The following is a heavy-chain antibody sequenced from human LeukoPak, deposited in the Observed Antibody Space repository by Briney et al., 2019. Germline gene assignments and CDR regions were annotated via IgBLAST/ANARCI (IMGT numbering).Heavy chain of an antibody. D-gene: IGHD2-2*02. J-gene: IGHJ4*02. V-gene: IGHV1-18*01. Sequence: GASVKVSCKASGYTFTRYGISWVRQAPGQGLKWMGWISAYNGNTNYAQKLQGRVTMTTDTSTSTAYMELRSLRSDDTAVYYCARNVVGDCSSTSCYTDYWGQGTLVTVSS. CDR1: GYTFTRYG. CDR2: ISAYNGNT. CDR3: ARNVVGDCSSTSCYTDY.